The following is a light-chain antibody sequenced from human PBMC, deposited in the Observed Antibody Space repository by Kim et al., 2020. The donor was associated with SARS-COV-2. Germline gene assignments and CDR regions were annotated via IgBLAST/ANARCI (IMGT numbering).Light chain of an antibody. CDR2: GAS. CDR1: QSVNRN. Sequence: SPGERAPVSCRATQSVNRNLAWYQQKPGQAPRLLIYGASTRASGVPARFSGSGSGTEFTLTISSLQSEDFAVYYCQQFNNWPLYSFGQGTKLEI. V-gene: IGKV3-15*01. J-gene: IGKJ2*03. CDR3: QQFNNWPLYS.